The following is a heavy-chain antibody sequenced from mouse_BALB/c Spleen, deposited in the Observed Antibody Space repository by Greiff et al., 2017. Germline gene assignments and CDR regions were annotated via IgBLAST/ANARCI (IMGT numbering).Heavy chain of an antibody. CDR1: GYTFTSYW. J-gene: IGHJ3*01. V-gene: IGHV1-7*01. D-gene: IGHD2-3*01. Sequence: VKLQESGAELAKPGASVKMSCKASGYTFTSYWMHWVKQRPGQGLEWIGYINPSTGYTEYNQKFKDKATLTADKSSSTAYMQLSSLTSEDSAVYYCARAYDGYYVWFAYWGQGTLVTVSA. CDR2: INPSTGYT. CDR3: ARAYDGYYVWFAY.